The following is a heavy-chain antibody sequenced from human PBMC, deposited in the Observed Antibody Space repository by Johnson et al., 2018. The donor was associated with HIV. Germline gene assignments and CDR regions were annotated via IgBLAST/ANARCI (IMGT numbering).Heavy chain of an antibody. CDR3: ARGGRDGNNWGWAFDI. Sequence: QVQLVESGGGVVQPGGSLRLSCAASGFTFSSYGMHWVRQAPGKGLEWVAFIRYDGSNKYYADSVKGRFTISRDNSKNTLYLQMGSLRAEDMAVYYCARGGRDGNNWGWAFDIWGQGTMVTVSS. D-gene: IGHD5-24*01. CDR2: IRYDGSNK. V-gene: IGHV3-30*02. CDR1: GFTFSSYG. J-gene: IGHJ3*02.